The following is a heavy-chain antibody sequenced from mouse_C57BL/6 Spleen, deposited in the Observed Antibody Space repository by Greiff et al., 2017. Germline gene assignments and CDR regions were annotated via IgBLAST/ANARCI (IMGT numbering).Heavy chain of an antibody. J-gene: IGHJ1*03. CDR2: IYPSDSET. Sequence: QVQLQQPGAELVRPGSSVKLSCKASGYTFTSYWMDWVKQRPGQGLEWIGNIYPSDSETHYNQTFKDKATLTVDKSSSTAYMQLSSLTSEDSAVYYCATGSPWYFDVWGTGTTVTVSS. CDR1: GYTFTSYW. CDR3: ATGSPWYFDV. V-gene: IGHV1-61*01. D-gene: IGHD4-1*01.